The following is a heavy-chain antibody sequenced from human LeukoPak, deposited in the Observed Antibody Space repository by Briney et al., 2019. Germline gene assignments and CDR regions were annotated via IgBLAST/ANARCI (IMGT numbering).Heavy chain of an antibody. CDR1: GFNFDRYT. Sequence: GGSLRLSCATSGFNFDRYTIHWVRHAPGKGLEWVSLAGWAGGTTFYSDSVRGRFTISRDSGGKSVYLQMNSLTTDDTAFYFCAKELDTMFFDYWGQGALVTVSS. CDR3: AKELDTMFFDY. D-gene: IGHD3-10*02. V-gene: IGHV3-43*01. CDR2: AGWAGGTT. J-gene: IGHJ4*02.